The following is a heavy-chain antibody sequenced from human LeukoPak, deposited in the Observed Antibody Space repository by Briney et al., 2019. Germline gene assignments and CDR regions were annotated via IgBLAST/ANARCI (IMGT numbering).Heavy chain of an antibody. J-gene: IGHJ6*03. Sequence: GGSLRLSCAASGFTFSDYYMSWLRQAPGKGLVWVSRINPDGTRTNYADSVKDRFTISRDNAKNTLYLQMNSLRAEDTAVYYCARGAVYQYYMDVWGNGTMVTVSS. V-gene: IGHV3-74*01. D-gene: IGHD2-2*01. CDR1: GFTFSDYY. CDR2: INPDGTRT. CDR3: ARGAVYQYYMDV.